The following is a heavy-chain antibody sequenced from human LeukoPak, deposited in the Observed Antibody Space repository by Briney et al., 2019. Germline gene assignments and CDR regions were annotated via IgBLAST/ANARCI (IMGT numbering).Heavy chain of an antibody. Sequence: SETLSLTCTVSGGSISSYYWSWIRQPPGKGLEWIGYIYYSGSTNYNPSLKRRVTISVDTSKNQFSLKLSSVTAADTAVYYCARVPYTYDSSAYYFDFWGQRTLVTVSS. V-gene: IGHV4-59*01. CDR3: ARVPYTYDSSAYYFDF. CDR2: IYYSGST. D-gene: IGHD3-22*01. CDR1: GGSISSYY. J-gene: IGHJ4*02.